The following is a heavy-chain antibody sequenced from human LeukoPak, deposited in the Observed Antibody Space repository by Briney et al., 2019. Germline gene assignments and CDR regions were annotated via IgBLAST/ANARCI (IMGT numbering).Heavy chain of an antibody. CDR2: ISGSGGST. Sequence: GGSLRLSCAASGFTFTSYAMSWVRQAPGKGLEWVSSISGSGGSTYDADSVRGRFTISRDNSKNTLSLQMSSLRGDDTALYYCVKGGGDYYESSGYPGLGDFWGRGTLVTVSS. CDR1: GFTFTSYA. D-gene: IGHD3-22*01. V-gene: IGHV3-23*01. CDR3: VKGGGDYYESSGYPGLGDF. J-gene: IGHJ4*02.